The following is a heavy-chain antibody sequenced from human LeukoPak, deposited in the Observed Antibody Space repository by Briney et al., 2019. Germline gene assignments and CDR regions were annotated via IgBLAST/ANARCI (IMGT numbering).Heavy chain of an antibody. CDR3: ARTDTSGPFGI. CDR2: TSYRSKWYN. D-gene: IGHD2-2*02. V-gene: IGHV6-1*01. CDR1: GDSISGNSVA. J-gene: IGHJ3*02. Sequence: SQTLSLTCAISGDSISGNSVAWNWIRQSPSRGLEWLGRTSYRSKWYNDYAVSVKSRITINPDTSKNQFSLQLNSVTPEDTAIYYCARTDTSGPFGIWGQGTMVTVSS.